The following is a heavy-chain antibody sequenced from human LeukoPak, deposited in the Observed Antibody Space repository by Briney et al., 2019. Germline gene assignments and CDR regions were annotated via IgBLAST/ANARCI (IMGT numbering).Heavy chain of an antibody. D-gene: IGHD3-10*01. J-gene: IGHJ4*02. CDR1: GFPFSDAW. V-gene: IGHV3-15*07. CDR3: VRELSGSFDY. CDR2: IKSKTNGGTT. Sequence: SGGSLRLSCAVSGFPFSDAWMNWVRQVPGRGLEWVGLIKSKTNGGTTGYTTPVKGRFTISRDDSKSTLYLQMNSLKIEDTAVYYCVRELSGSFDYWGQGTLVTVSS.